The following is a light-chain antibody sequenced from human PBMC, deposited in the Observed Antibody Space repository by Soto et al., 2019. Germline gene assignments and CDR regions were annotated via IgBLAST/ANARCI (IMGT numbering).Light chain of an antibody. V-gene: IGKV3-20*01. Sequence: EIVLTQSPGALSLSPGERATLSCRASQSISSENLAWYQQRPGQAPSLLIYSASSRATGVTARFSGSGSGTDFTLTINRLEPEDFAVYSCLRYSSSQWTFGQGTKVDI. J-gene: IGKJ1*01. CDR3: LRYSSSQWT. CDR2: SAS. CDR1: QSISSEN.